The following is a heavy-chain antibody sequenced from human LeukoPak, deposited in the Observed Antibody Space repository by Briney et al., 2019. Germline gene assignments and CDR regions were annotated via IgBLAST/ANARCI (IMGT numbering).Heavy chain of an antibody. D-gene: IGHD3-10*01. Sequence: PSETLSLTCTVSGGSISSYYWRWIRQPPGKGLEWIGYIYYSGSTNYNPSLKSRVTISVDTSKNQFSLKLSSVTAADTAVYYCARERWGGSDWGQGTLVTVSS. V-gene: IGHV4-59*01. CDR3: ARERWGGSD. CDR2: IYYSGST. CDR1: GGSISSYY. J-gene: IGHJ4*02.